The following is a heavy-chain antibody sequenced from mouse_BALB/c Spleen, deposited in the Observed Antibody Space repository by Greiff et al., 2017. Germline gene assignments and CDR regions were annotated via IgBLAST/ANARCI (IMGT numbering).Heavy chain of an antibody. D-gene: IGHD2-14*01. V-gene: IGHV5-12-2*01. Sequence: EVKVEESGGGLVQPGGSLKLSCAASGFTFSSYTMSWVRQTPEKRLEWVAYISNGGGSTYYPDTVKGRFTISRDNAKNTLYLQMSSLKSEDTAIYYCARHNDYRYDGFAYWGQGTLVTVSA. CDR3: ARHNDYRYDGFAY. J-gene: IGHJ3*01. CDR2: ISNGGGST. CDR1: GFTFSSYT.